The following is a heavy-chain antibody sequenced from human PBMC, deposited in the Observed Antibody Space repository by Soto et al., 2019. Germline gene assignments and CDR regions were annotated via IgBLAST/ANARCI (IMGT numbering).Heavy chain of an antibody. CDR3: VKALGEYSGNSLNY. CDR1: EFTFDDYA. D-gene: IGHD6-6*01. Sequence: EVHLVESGGGLVQPGRSLRLSCAASEFTFDDYAMHWVRQAPGKGLEWVSGISWNSGTLGYADSVKGRFTISRDNAKKSLYLQMNSLRAEDTALYYCVKALGEYSGNSLNYWGQGTLVTVSS. CDR2: ISWNSGTL. V-gene: IGHV3-9*01. J-gene: IGHJ4*02.